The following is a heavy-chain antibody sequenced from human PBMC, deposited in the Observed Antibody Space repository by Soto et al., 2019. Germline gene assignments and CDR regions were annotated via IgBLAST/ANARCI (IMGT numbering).Heavy chain of an antibody. J-gene: IGHJ4*02. CDR3: ARAGITSRPENLDF. V-gene: IGHV3-11*05. D-gene: IGHD1-20*01. Sequence: QVQLVESGGGLVKPGGSLTLSCAASGFDFSDYYMTWIRQDPRKGLEWISYISSNGGYTKYADSVKGRFTISRDNAKNSLSLHMTSLRVEGTATYYCARAGITSRPENLDFWGRGTLVTVSS. CDR1: GFDFSDYY. CDR2: ISSNGGYT.